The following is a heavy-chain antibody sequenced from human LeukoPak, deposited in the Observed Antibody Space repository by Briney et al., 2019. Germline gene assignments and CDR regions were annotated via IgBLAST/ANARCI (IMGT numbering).Heavy chain of an antibody. Sequence: GGSLRLSCADSGFTFSRYSMNWVRQAPGKGVEWVSSISSSSSDIYYADSVKCRFTISRDNAKNSLYLQMNSLRAEDTAVYYCARAQGRGFDYWGEGTLVTVSS. CDR3: ARAQGRGFDY. CDR2: ISSSSSDI. CDR1: GFTFSRYS. J-gene: IGHJ4*02. D-gene: IGHD1-26*01. V-gene: IGHV3-21*01.